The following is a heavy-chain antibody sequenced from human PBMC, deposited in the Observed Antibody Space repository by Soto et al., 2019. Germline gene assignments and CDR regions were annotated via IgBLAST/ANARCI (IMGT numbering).Heavy chain of an antibody. CDR2: IYYSGST. D-gene: IGHD3-9*01. CDR1: GGSISSGGYY. J-gene: IGHJ3*02. CDR3: ARDSRGGYYDILGDAFDI. V-gene: IGHV4-31*03. Sequence: QVQLQESGPGLVKPSQTLSLTCTVSGGSISSGGYYWSWIRQHPGKGLEWIGYIYYSGSTYYNPSLKSRVTISVDTSKSQFSLKLSSVTAADTAVYYCARDSRGGYYDILGDAFDIWGQGTMVTVSS.